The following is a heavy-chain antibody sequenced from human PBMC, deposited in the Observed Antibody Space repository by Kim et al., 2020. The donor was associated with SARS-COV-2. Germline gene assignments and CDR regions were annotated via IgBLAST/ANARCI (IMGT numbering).Heavy chain of an antibody. V-gene: IGHV3-21*01. Sequence: GGSLRLSCAASGFTFDIYSMNWVRQAPGKGLEWVSSISGGSNAIYYAASMKGRFTISRDNSKNSLYLQMNSLRAEDTAVYYCARVERCQMGLSLDWGQGTLVTVSS. CDR2: ISGGSNAI. J-gene: IGHJ4*02. CDR1: GFTFDIYS. CDR3: ARVERCQMGLSLD. D-gene: IGHD1-26*01.